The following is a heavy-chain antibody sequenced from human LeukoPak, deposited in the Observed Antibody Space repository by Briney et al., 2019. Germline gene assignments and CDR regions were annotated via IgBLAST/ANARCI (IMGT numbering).Heavy chain of an antibody. D-gene: IGHD3-16*01. J-gene: IGHJ4*02. CDR1: GFTFSSYA. CDR3: AKGVLRTGGDY. Sequence: GGSLRLSCAASGFTFSSYAMTWVRQAPGKGLEWVSSIIGSGSNTYYADSVKGRFTISRDNSKNTLYLQMNSLRAEDTAVYYCAKGVLRTGGDYWGQATLVTVSS. V-gene: IGHV3-23*01. CDR2: IIGSGSNT.